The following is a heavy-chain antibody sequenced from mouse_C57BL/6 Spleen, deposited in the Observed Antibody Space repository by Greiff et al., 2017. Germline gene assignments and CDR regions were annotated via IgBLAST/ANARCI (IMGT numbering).Heavy chain of an antibody. CDR3: AREGNYGYDPYFDY. D-gene: IGHD2-2*01. Sequence: QVQLQQPGAELVKPGASVKLSCKASGYTFTSYWMPWVKQRPGQGLEWIGMIHPNSGSTNYNEKFKSKATLTVDKSSSTAYMQRSSLTSEDSAVYYCAREGNYGYDPYFDYWGQGTTLTVSS. V-gene: IGHV1-64*01. J-gene: IGHJ2*01. CDR2: IHPNSGST. CDR1: GYTFTSYW.